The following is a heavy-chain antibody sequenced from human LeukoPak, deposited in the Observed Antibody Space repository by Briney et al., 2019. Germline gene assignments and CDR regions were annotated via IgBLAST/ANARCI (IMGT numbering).Heavy chain of an antibody. CDR3: ARDGYYDSSGYYYVGFAFDI. V-gene: IGHV3-7*01. CDR2: IKQDESEK. D-gene: IGHD3-22*01. J-gene: IGHJ3*02. Sequence: GGSLRLSCASSGFNFGAYWMSWVRQAPGKGLEWVATIKQDESEKYYVDSVKGRFTISRDNAKNTLYLQMNSLRAEDTAVYYCARDGYYDSSGYYYVGFAFDIWGQGTMVTVSS. CDR1: GFNFGAYW.